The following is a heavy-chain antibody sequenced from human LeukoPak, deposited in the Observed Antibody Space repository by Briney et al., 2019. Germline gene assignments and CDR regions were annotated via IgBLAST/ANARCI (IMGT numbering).Heavy chain of an antibody. D-gene: IGHD3-22*01. V-gene: IGHV3-7*01. Sequence: PGGSLRLSCAASGFTFSSYWMSWVRQAPGKGLEWVANIKQDGSEKYYVDSVKGRFTISRDNAKNSLYLQMNSLRAEDTAVYYCARDGSDSTGYYYALRGQGTLVTVSS. J-gene: IGHJ4*02. CDR2: IKQDGSEK. CDR1: GFTFSSYW. CDR3: ARDGSDSTGYYYAL.